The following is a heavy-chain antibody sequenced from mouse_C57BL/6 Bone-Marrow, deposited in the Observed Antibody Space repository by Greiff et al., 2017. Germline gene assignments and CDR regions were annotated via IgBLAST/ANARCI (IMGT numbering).Heavy chain of an antibody. CDR3: AREADYPYAMDY. CDR1: GYTFTDYY. J-gene: IGHJ4*01. D-gene: IGHD2-4*01. Sequence: VQLQQSGPVLVKPGASVKMSCTASGYTFTDYYMNWVKQSHGKSLQWIGVINPYNGGTSSPQKFKGKATLTVDKSSSTAYMELNSLTSEDSAVYYCAREADYPYAMDYWGKGTSVTVSS. V-gene: IGHV1-19*01. CDR2: INPYNGGT.